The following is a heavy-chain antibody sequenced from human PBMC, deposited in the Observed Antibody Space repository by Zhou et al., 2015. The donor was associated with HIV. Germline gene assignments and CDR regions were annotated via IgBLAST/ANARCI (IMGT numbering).Heavy chain of an antibody. CDR3: ANPWGANWYFDL. D-gene: IGHD7-27*01. CDR1: GVTFSSYW. J-gene: IGHJ2*01. V-gene: IGHV3-23*04. Sequence: EVRLVDSGGGLVQPGGSLRLSCVDSGVTFSSYWMSWVRQAPGKGLEWLSGISGSGGRTYYADSVKGRFTISRDNSKNTLHLQMNSLRAEDTAVYYCANPWGANWYFDLWGRGTLVTVSS. CDR2: ISGSGGRT.